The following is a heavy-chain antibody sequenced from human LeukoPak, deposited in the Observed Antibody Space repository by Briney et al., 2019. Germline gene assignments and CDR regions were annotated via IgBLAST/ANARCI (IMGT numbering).Heavy chain of an antibody. CDR3: ATIRYDILTGGVPPNRDV. CDR2: INSDGSST. V-gene: IGHV3-74*01. Sequence: PGGSLRLSCAASGFTFSSYWMHWVRQAPGKGLVWVSRINSDGSSTSYADSVKGRFTISRDNAKNTLYLQMNSLRAEDTAVYYCATIRYDILTGGVPPNRDVWGQGTTVTVSS. CDR1: GFTFSSYW. D-gene: IGHD3-9*01. J-gene: IGHJ6*02.